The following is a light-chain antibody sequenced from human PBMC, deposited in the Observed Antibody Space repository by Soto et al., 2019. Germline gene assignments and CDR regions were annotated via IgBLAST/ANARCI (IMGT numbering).Light chain of an antibody. Sequence: IVMTQSPATLSVSPGDRATISCRSGQTIYSNVAWSQHRPGQAPRLLIYRASTRATVVPARFSGSGSGTEFNLTIIGLHSEDFELYYCQQYQNLWTFGQGTTVEFK. V-gene: IGKV3-15*01. CDR3: QQYQNLWT. J-gene: IGKJ1*01. CDR2: RAS. CDR1: QTIYSN.